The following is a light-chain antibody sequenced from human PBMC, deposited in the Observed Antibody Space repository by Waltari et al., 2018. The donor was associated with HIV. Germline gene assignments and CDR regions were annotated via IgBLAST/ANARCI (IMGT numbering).Light chain of an antibody. CDR3: CSCPRSGIRYV. V-gene: IGLV2-23*02. CDR1: SSNVGSDDL. CDR2: EVT. J-gene: IGLJ1*01. Sequence: QSALTQPASVSGSPGQSITISCTGTSSNVGSDDLVSWYQQHPGEAPQLIIEEVTQRPRGVSNRFSGSKSGNTASLTLSGLQAEDEADYYCCSCPRSGIRYVFGTGTKVTVL.